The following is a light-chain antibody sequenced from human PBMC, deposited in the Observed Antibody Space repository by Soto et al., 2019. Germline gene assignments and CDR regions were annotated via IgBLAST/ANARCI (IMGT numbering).Light chain of an antibody. CDR3: QQSSEATWT. V-gene: IGKV1-39*01. J-gene: IGKJ1*01. CDR1: QSISSY. Sequence: DIQMTQAPSSLSASVGERVTITCRASQSISSYLNWYQQKPGKAPKLLIYAASSLQSGVPSRFSGSGSGTDFTLTISSLQPEDFATYYCQQSSEATWTFGQGTKVDI. CDR2: AAS.